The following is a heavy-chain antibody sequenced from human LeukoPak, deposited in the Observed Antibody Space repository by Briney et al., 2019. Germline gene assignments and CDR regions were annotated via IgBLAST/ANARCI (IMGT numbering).Heavy chain of an antibody. V-gene: IGHV3-30-3*01. D-gene: IGHD4-17*01. CDR3: ARVASSTVTLYYFDY. J-gene: IGHJ4*02. CDR2: ISYDGSNK. Sequence: GGSLRLSCAASGFTFSSYWMSWVRQAPGKGLEWVAVISYDGSNKYYADSVKGRFTISRDNSKNTLYLQMNSLRAEDTAVYYCARVASSTVTLYYFDYWGQGTLVTVSS. CDR1: GFTFSSYW.